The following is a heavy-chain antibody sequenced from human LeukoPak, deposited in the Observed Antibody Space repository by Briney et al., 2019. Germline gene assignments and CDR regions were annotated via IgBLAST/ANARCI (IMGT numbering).Heavy chain of an antibody. CDR3: AKGSRGNYDY. Sequence: PGGSLRLSCAASGFTFNSYAMTWVRQAPEKGLEWVSSIIDSGISTYYGDSVKGRFTISGDNSRNTLYLQMNSLRAEDTAIYYCAKGSRGNYDYWGQGTLVTVSS. D-gene: IGHD1-26*01. V-gene: IGHV3-23*01. CDR2: IIDSGIST. J-gene: IGHJ4*02. CDR1: GFTFNSYA.